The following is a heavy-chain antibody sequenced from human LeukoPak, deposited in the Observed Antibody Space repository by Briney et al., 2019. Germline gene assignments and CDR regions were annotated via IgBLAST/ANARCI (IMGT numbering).Heavy chain of an antibody. CDR2: ISWNSGSI. Sequence: GGSLRLSCAASGFTFDDYAMHWVRHAPRKGLERVSGISWNSGSIGYADSVKGRFTISRDNAKNSLYLQMNSLRAEDMALYYCAKGSPGSHGYDYYMDVWGKGTTVTVSS. V-gene: IGHV3-9*03. D-gene: IGHD1-26*01. CDR3: AKGSPGSHGYDYYMDV. CDR1: GFTFDDYA. J-gene: IGHJ6*03.